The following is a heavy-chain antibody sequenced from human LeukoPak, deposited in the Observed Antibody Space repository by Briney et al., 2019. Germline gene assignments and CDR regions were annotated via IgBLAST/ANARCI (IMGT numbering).Heavy chain of an antibody. Sequence: GSLRLSCAASGFTFSSYAMHWVRQAPGKGLEWVAVISYDGSNKYYADSVKGRFTISRDNSKNTLYLQMNSLRAEDTAVYYCAREPTVVHFDYWGQGTLVTVSS. J-gene: IGHJ4*02. CDR2: ISYDGSNK. V-gene: IGHV3-30*04. D-gene: IGHD4-23*01. CDR3: AREPTVVHFDY. CDR1: GFTFSSYA.